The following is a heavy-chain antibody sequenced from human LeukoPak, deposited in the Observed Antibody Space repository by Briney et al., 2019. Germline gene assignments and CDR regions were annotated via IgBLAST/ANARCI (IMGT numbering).Heavy chain of an antibody. J-gene: IGHJ4*02. Sequence: PSETLSLTCAVYGGSFSGYYWSWIRQPPGKGLEWIAEINHSGSTNYNPSLKSRVTISVDTSKNQFSLKLSSVTAADTAVYYCARVNVTHTYYFDYWGQGTLVTVSS. V-gene: IGHV4-34*01. CDR1: GGSFSGYY. D-gene: IGHD2-2*02. CDR3: ARVNVTHTYYFDY. CDR2: INHSGST.